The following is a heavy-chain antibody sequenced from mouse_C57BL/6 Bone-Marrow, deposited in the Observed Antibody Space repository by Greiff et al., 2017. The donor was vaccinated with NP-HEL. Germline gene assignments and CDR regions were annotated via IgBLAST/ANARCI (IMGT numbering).Heavy chain of an antibody. CDR1: GYTFTSYG. J-gene: IGHJ4*01. CDR2: IYPRSGNT. CDR3: AREDLWPRDYYAMDY. D-gene: IGHD1-1*02. V-gene: IGHV1-81*01. Sequence: VHLVESGAELARPGASVKLSCKASGYTFTSYGISWVKQRTGQGLEWIGEIYPRSGNTYYNEKFKGKATLTADKSSSTAYMELRSLTSEDSAVYFCAREDLWPRDYYAMDYWGQGTSVTVSS.